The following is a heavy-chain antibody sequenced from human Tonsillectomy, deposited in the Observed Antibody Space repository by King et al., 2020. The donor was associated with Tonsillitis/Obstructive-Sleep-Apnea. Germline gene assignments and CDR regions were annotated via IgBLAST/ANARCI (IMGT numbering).Heavy chain of an antibody. CDR3: ARDSALDYSQHDY. V-gene: IGHV3-21*01. Sequence: QLVQSGGGLVKPGGSLRLSCAASGFTFSSYSMNWVRQAPGKGLEWVSSISSSSSYIYYADSVKGRFTISRDNAKNPLYLQMNSLRAEDTAVYYCARDSALDYSQHDYWGQGTLVTVSS. D-gene: IGHD4-11*01. CDR2: ISSSSSYI. CDR1: GFTFSSYS. J-gene: IGHJ4*02.